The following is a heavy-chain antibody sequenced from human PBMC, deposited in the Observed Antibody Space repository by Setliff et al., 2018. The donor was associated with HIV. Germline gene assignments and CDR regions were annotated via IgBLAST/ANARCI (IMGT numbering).Heavy chain of an antibody. D-gene: IGHD3-10*02. J-gene: IGHJ4*02. CDR3: ARRCYTVRIEY. CDR2: IYYTGRVSYSEKT. V-gene: IGHV4-31*10. Sequence: SETLSLTCTVSGGSISRSSYFWTWIRQRPRQGLEWSGYIYYTGRVSYSEKTYYSPSFKRRVTISVDSSKNQFSRKLSSVTAADTAVYYCARRCYTVRIEYWGQGTRVTV. CDR1: GGSISRSSYF.